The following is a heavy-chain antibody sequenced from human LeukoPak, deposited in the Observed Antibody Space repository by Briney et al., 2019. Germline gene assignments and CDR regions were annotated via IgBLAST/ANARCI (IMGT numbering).Heavy chain of an antibody. CDR1: GGSFSGYY. J-gene: IGHJ3*02. V-gene: IGHV4-34*01. CDR2: INHSGST. Sequence: ETLSLTCAVYGGSFSGYYWSWIRQPPGKGLEWIGEINHSGSTNYNPSLKSRVTISLDTSRNQFSLKLNSVTAADTAVYYCAKSNGYGLIDIWGQGTMVTVSS. CDR3: AKSNGYGLIDI. D-gene: IGHD3-22*01.